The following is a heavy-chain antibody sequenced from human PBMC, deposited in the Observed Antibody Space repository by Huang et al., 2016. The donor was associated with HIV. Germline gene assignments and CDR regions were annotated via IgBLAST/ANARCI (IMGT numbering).Heavy chain of an antibody. Sequence: QVQLVESGGGVVQPGGSLRLSCAASGFTFSSYGMHWVRQAPGKGLEWVALIRYDGSNKYYADAVKGRFTISRDNSKNTLYLQMNSLRAEDTAVYYCATLEGYAFDIWGQGTMVTVSS. J-gene: IGHJ3*02. CDR3: ATLEGYAFDI. V-gene: IGHV3-30*02. CDR1: GFTFSSYG. CDR2: IRYDGSNK.